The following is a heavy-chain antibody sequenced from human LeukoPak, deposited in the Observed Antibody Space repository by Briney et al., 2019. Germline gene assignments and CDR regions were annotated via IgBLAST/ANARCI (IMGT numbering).Heavy chain of an antibody. V-gene: IGHV3-23*01. Sequence: GGSLRLSCAASGFTFSSYAMSWVRQAPGKGLEWVSAISGSGGSTYYADSVKGRFTISRDNSKNTLYQQMNSLRAEDTAVYYCAKDRGGSSWYQGFPDYYYYYGMDVWGQGTTVTVSS. CDR2: ISGSGGST. CDR1: GFTFSSYA. D-gene: IGHD6-13*01. CDR3: AKDRGGSSWYQGFPDYYYYYGMDV. J-gene: IGHJ6*02.